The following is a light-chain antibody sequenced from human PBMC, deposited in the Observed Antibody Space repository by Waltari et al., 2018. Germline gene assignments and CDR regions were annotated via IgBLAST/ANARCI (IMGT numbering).Light chain of an antibody. CDR3: SSYTSSGVV. CDR1: GSDVGGYDY. J-gene: IGLJ2*01. Sequence: QSALTQPASVSGSPGQAIIISCTGTGSDVGGYDYVSWYQQYPGKAPRPIIYDVYNRPSGVSNRCSGSKSDNTASLTISGLQAEDESVYYCSSYTSSGVVFGGGTKLTVL. CDR2: DVY. V-gene: IGLV2-14*01.